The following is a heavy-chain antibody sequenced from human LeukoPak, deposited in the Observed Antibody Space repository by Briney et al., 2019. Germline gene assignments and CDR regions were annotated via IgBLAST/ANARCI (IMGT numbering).Heavy chain of an antibody. D-gene: IGHD3-22*01. Sequence: GGSLRLSCAASGFTFSSYGMRWVRQAPGKGLEWVAVIWEDGSNKYHADSVKGRFTISGDNSKNTMYLQMNSLRAEDTAVYYCARVSKYYDSSGYYNEHAFDIWGQGTMVTVSS. CDR3: ARVSKYYDSSGYYNEHAFDI. CDR1: GFTFSSYG. J-gene: IGHJ3*02. V-gene: IGHV3-33*01. CDR2: IWEDGSNK.